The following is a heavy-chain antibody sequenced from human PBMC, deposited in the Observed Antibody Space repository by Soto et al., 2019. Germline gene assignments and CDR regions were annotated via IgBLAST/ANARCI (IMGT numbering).Heavy chain of an antibody. J-gene: IGHJ4*02. CDR3: AKDPPTNYYDSSGYSNYFDY. D-gene: IGHD3-22*01. Sequence: GGSLRLSCAASGFTFSSYAMSWVRQAPGKGLEWVSAISGSGGSTYYADSVKGRFTISRDNSKNTLYLQMNSLRAEDTAVYYCAKDPPTNYYDSSGYSNYFDYWGQGTLVTVSS. CDR2: ISGSGGST. V-gene: IGHV3-23*01. CDR1: GFTFSSYA.